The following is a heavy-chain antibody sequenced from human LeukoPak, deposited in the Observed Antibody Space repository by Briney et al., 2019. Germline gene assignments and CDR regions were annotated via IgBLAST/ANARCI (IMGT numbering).Heavy chain of an antibody. Sequence: GGSLRLSCAASGFTFSSYAMSWVRQAPGEGLEWVSAISGSGGSTYYADSVKGRFTISRDNSKNTLYLQMNSLRAEDTAVYYCAKGGRGYSSCWYYLDYWGQGTLVTVSS. CDR1: GFTFSSYA. D-gene: IGHD6-13*01. CDR2: ISGSGGST. J-gene: IGHJ4*02. V-gene: IGHV3-23*01. CDR3: AKGGRGYSSCWYYLDY.